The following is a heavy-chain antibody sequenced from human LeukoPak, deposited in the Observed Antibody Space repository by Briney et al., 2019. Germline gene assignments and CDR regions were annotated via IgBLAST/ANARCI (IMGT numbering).Heavy chain of an antibody. J-gene: IGHJ4*02. D-gene: IGHD1-26*01. CDR3: ARGRVGFDF. CDR2: LRPRNAMT. CDR1: GYTFTTYY. V-gene: IGHV1-8*02. Sequence: GASVKVSCKASGYTFTTYYVHWVRQAPGQGLEWMGWLRPRNAMTEFAQKFQGRISMTRDISINTAYMELTSLTSADTALYYCARGRVGFDFWGQGTLVTVSS.